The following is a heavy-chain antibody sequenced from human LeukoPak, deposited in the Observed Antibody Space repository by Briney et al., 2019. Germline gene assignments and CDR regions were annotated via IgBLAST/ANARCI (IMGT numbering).Heavy chain of an antibody. D-gene: IGHD2-15*01. CDR1: GGSISSGDYY. V-gene: IGHV4-30-4*01. J-gene: IGHJ4*02. CDR2: IYYSGNT. CDR3: ARRIDD. Sequence: SETLSLTCTVSGGSISSGDYYWRWIRQSPGKGLEWIGYIYYSGNTYYNPSLKSRVTISVDTSKNQFSPKLSTVTAADTAVYYCARRIDDWGQGTLVTVSS.